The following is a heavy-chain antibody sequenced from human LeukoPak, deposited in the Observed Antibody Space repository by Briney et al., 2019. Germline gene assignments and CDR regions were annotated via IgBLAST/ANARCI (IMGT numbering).Heavy chain of an antibody. D-gene: IGHD5-24*01. J-gene: IGHJ4*02. Sequence: GGSLRLSCAASGFTFSSNAMSWVRQAPGKGLEWVSVITGNGGRTYYADSVKGRFTISRDNSKNTLYLQMNSLRAEDTAVYYCAKEDGYNSYFDYWGQGTLVTVSS. CDR2: ITGNGGRT. V-gene: IGHV3-23*01. CDR3: AKEDGYNSYFDY. CDR1: GFTFSSNA.